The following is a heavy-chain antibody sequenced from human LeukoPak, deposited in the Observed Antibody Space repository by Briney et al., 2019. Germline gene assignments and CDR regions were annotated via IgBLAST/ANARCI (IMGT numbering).Heavy chain of an antibody. V-gene: IGHV3-30*18. CDR3: AKTSVATIWGYFDY. D-gene: IGHD5-12*01. CDR1: GFTFSSYG. Sequence: GGSLRLSCAASGFTFSSYGMQWVRQAPGRGLEWVALISYDGSNEYYADSVKGRFTISRDNSRNTLYLQMNSLRAEDTAVYYCAKTSVATIWGYFDYWGQGTLVTVSS. J-gene: IGHJ4*02. CDR2: ISYDGSNE.